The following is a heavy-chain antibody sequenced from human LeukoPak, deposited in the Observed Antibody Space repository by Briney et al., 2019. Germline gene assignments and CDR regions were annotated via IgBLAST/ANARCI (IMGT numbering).Heavy chain of an antibody. J-gene: IGHJ4*02. V-gene: IGHV3-64*01. CDR3: ARDVWDDTFDY. D-gene: IGHD3-22*01. CDR2: ISSDGGST. CDR1: GFTFSTYA. Sequence: GGTLRLSCEASGFTFSTYAMHWVRQAPGKGLQYVSSISSDGGSTYYASSVKGRFTISRDNSKNSLYLQMNSLRAEDTAVYYCARDVWDDTFDYWGQGTLVTVSS.